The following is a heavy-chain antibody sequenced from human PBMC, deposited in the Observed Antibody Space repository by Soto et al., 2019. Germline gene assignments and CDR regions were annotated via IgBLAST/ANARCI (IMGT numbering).Heavy chain of an antibody. Sequence: SETLSLTXAVYGGSFSGYYWSWIRQPPGKGLEWIGEINHSGSTNYNPSLKSRVTISVDTSKNQFSLKLSSVTAADTAVYYCARVYGSGSYLPDLWYYYYGMDVWGQGTTVTVSS. D-gene: IGHD3-10*01. CDR2: INHSGST. J-gene: IGHJ6*02. CDR1: GGSFSGYY. CDR3: ARVYGSGSYLPDLWYYYYGMDV. V-gene: IGHV4-34*01.